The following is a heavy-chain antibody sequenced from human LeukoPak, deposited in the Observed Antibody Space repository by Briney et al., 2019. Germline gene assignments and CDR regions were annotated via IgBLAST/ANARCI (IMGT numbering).Heavy chain of an antibody. D-gene: IGHD3-16*01. Sequence: PSQTLSLTCTVSGASFSSGSYYWNWIRQHPGKGLEWIGYISYSGNPYYNSSLKSRLIISLDTSKSQFSLKLSSVTAADTAVYYCARSTRRGGAPPYYAMVVWGPGATITVSS. CDR3: ARSTRRGGAPPYYAMVV. CDR2: ISYSGNP. J-gene: IGHJ6*01. V-gene: IGHV4-31*03. CDR1: GASFSSGSYY.